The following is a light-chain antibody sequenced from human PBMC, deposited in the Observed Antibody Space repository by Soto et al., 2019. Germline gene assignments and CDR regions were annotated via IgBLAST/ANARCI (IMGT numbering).Light chain of an antibody. CDR1: EDIRTS. V-gene: IGKV1-33*01. CDR2: GAS. Sequence: DIQMTQSPSSLSASVGARVSITCQASEDIRTSLSWFQHKPGRAPRLLIYGASYLETGVPSRFRGSGSGTNFTLTISSLQPEDNATDYCQHYNNLPPFTFGPGTIVDIK. J-gene: IGKJ3*01. CDR3: QHYNNLPPFT.